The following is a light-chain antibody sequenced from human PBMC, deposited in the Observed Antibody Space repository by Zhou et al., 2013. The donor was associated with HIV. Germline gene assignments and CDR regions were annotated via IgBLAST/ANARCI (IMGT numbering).Light chain of an antibody. CDR3: QHRGPWPWT. CDR2: GAS. Sequence: EIVLTQSPGTLSLSPGERATLSCRASQSVSRTYLAWYQQKPGQAPRLLIYGASSRATGIPARFSGSGFGTAFTLTISSLEPEDFAVYYCQHRGPWPWTFGQGTKVDMK. J-gene: IGKJ1*01. CDR1: QSVSRTY. V-gene: IGKV3-11*01.